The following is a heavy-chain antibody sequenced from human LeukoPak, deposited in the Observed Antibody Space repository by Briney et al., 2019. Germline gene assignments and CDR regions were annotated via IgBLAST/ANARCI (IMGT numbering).Heavy chain of an antibody. CDR2: ISGNSTYI. CDR1: GFTFSTYS. V-gene: IGHV3-21*01. D-gene: IGHD2-2*01. CDR3: ARNIPAGKYYFDY. Sequence: KPGGSLRLSCAASGFTFSTYSINWVRQAPGKGLEWVSSISGNSTYINYADSVKGRFTISRDNAKNSLYLQMNSLRAEDTAVYYCARNIPAGKYYFDYWGQGMLVTVSS. J-gene: IGHJ4*02.